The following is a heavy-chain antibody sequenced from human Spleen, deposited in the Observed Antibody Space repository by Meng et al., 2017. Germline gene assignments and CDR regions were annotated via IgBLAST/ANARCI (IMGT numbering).Heavy chain of an antibody. J-gene: IGHJ4*02. V-gene: IGHV3-23*01. CDR1: GFTFSSHA. CDR2: ISGSGLST. CDR3: ATGSDWYYFAS. D-gene: IGHD6-19*01. Sequence: GESLKISCAASGFTFSSHAMGWVRQAPGKGLEWVSAISGSGLSTYYADSVKGRFTISRDKSKNTLYLQMNSLRAEDTAVYYCATGSDWYYFASWGQGTLVTVSS.